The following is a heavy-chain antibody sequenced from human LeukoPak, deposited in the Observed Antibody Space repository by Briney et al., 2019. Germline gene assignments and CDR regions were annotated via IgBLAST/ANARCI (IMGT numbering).Heavy chain of an antibody. J-gene: IGHJ4*02. CDR2: ISSISRYI. D-gene: IGHD3-10*01. Sequence: GGSLRLSCAASGFTFSSYSMNWVRQAPGKGLEGVSSISSISRYIYYADSVKGRFTISRDNAKNSLYLQMNSLRAEDTAVYYCARNKITMVQGVITPIDYWGQGTLVTVSS. CDR1: GFTFSSYS. V-gene: IGHV3-21*01. CDR3: ARNKITMVQGVITPIDY.